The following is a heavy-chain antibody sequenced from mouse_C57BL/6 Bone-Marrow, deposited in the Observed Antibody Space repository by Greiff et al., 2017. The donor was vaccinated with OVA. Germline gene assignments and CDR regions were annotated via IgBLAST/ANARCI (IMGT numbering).Heavy chain of an antibody. V-gene: IGHV1-64*01. J-gene: IGHJ2*01. CDR2: IHPNSGST. CDR1: GYTFTSYW. D-gene: IGHD1-1*01. Sequence: VQLQQPGAELVKPGASVKLSCKASGYTFTSYWMHWVKQRPGQGLEWIGMIHPNSGSTNYNEKFKSKATLTEDKSSSTAYMQLSSLTSEDSAVYYCARHGSAYFDYWGQGTTLTVSS. CDR3: ARHGSAYFDY.